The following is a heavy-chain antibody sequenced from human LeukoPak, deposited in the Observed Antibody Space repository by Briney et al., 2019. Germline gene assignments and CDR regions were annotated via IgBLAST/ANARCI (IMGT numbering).Heavy chain of an antibody. J-gene: IGHJ4*02. CDR2: INPSGGST. D-gene: IGHD1-1*01. CDR3: ARDRRVQLERRGSFDY. Sequence: VASVKVSCKASGYTFTSYYMHWVRQAPGQGLEWMGIINPSGGSTSYAQKFQGRVTMTRDTSTSTVYMELSSLRSEDTAVYYCARDRRVQLERRGSFDYWGQGTLVTVSS. V-gene: IGHV1-46*01. CDR1: GYTFTSYY.